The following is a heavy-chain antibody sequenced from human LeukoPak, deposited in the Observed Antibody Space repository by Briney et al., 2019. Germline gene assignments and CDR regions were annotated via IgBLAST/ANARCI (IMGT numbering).Heavy chain of an antibody. Sequence: ASVKVSCKASGYTFTGYYMHWVRQAPGQGLEWMGWINPNSGGTNYAQKFQGRVTMTRDTSISTAYMELRSLRSDDTAVYYCARDYYDSSGYRNDYWGQGTLVTVSS. CDR2: INPNSGGT. CDR1: GYTFTGYY. J-gene: IGHJ4*02. D-gene: IGHD3-22*01. CDR3: ARDYYDSSGYRNDY. V-gene: IGHV1-2*02.